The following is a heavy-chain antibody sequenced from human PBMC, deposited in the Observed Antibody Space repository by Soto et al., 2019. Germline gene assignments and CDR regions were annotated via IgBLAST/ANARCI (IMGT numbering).Heavy chain of an antibody. J-gene: IGHJ5*01. CDR2: VYYNENT. CDR3: ARRERYYGSPGWFDP. CDR1: GASINNFAYY. Sequence: SETLSLTCSVSGASINNFAYYWGWIRQPPGKGLEWIGTVYYNENTYYNPSLRSRVAISVDTAKNQFSLNLRSVTAADTAVYFCARRERYYGSPGWFDPWGQGTLVTV. V-gene: IGHV4-39*01. D-gene: IGHD3-10*01.